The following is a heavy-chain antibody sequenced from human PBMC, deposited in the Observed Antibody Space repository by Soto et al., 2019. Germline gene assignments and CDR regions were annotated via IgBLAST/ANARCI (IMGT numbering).Heavy chain of an antibody. V-gene: IGHV4-4*02. D-gene: IGHD3-10*01. Sequence: SETLSLTCAVSSGSISSSNWWSWVRQPPGKGLEWIGEIYHSGSTNYNPSLKSRVTISVDKSKNQFSLKLSSVTAADTAVYYCARDRPQWAHYYGSGSYGGSAFDIWGQGTMVTVSS. CDR2: IYHSGST. J-gene: IGHJ3*02. CDR3: ARDRPQWAHYYGSGSYGGSAFDI. CDR1: SGSISSSNW.